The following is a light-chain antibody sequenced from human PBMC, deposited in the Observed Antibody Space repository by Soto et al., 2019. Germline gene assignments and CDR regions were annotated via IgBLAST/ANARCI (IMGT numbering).Light chain of an antibody. CDR2: GAS. V-gene: IGKV3-20*01. Sequence: EIVLTQSPGTLSLSPGERATLSCRASQSVSSSLAWYQQKPGQAPRLLIYGASSRATGIPDRFSGSGSGTDFTLTISRLEPEDFAVYYCQQYGRSPQLTLGGGTKVDIK. J-gene: IGKJ4*01. CDR1: QSVSSS. CDR3: QQYGRSPQLT.